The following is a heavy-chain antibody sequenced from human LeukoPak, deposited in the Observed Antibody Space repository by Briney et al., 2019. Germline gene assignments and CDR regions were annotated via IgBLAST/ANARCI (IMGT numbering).Heavy chain of an antibody. CDR3: ARAPHYSNYGPYYYGMDV. Sequence: GGSLRLSCAASGFTFSDYYMSWIRQAPGKGLEWVSYISSSSSYTNYADSVKGRFTISRDNAKNSLYLQMNSLRAEDTAVYYWARAPHYSNYGPYYYGMDVWGQGATVTVSS. CDR1: GFTFSDYY. V-gene: IGHV3-11*06. CDR2: ISSSSSYT. D-gene: IGHD4-11*01. J-gene: IGHJ6*02.